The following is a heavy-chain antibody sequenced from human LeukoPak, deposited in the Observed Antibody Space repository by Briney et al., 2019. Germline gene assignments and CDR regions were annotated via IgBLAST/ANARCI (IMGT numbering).Heavy chain of an antibody. CDR1: GFTFPNFA. D-gene: IGHD1-26*01. V-gene: IGHV3-23*01. Sequence: GGSLRLSCAASGFTFPNFAMSWVRQAPGKGLEWISNILNSGDTKYYADSVKGRFTISRDNSKNILHLQMNSLRREDTAVYYCARVPSGSSLGGYWGQGTLVTVSS. J-gene: IGHJ4*02. CDR3: ARVPSGSSLGGY. CDR2: ILNSGDTK.